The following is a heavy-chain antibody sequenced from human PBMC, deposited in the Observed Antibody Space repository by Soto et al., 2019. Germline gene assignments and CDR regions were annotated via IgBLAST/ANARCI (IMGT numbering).Heavy chain of an antibody. CDR2: ISSSGDFI. V-gene: IGHV3-21*01. CDR3: ARGGSIAARRGPFDN. Sequence: XGSLRLSCAAAGFTFSFYSMNWFRQTPGKGLEWVSSISSSGDFIYYADSVKGRFTISRDNAKNSVHLQMNSLRAEDTAVFYCARGGSIAARRGPFDNWGPGTQVTVSS. J-gene: IGHJ4*02. CDR1: GFTFSFYS. D-gene: IGHD6-6*01.